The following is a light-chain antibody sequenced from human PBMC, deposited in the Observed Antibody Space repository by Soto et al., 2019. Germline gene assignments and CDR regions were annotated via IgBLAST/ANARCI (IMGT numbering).Light chain of an antibody. Sequence: EIVMTQSPVTLSVSPGERATHSCRASQSVSSNLAWYQQKPGQAPRLLIYGASTRATGIPARFGGSGSGTEFTLTISSVQSEDFAVYYCQHYHTWPYTFGQGTKLEIK. CDR2: GAS. CDR3: QHYHTWPYT. CDR1: QSVSSN. J-gene: IGKJ2*01. V-gene: IGKV3-15*01.